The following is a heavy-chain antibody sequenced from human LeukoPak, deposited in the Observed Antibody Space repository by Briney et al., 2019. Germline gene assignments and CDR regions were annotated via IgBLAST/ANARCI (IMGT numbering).Heavy chain of an antibody. CDR2: IYYSGST. CDR1: GGSISSYY. Sequence: SETLSLTCTVSGGSISSYYWNWIRQPPGKGLEWIGYIYYSGSTSYNPSLKSRVTISVDTSKNQFSLKLSSVTAADTAVYHCAGGSSSGWFLGDVWGKGTTVTVSS. J-gene: IGHJ6*04. CDR3: AGGSSSGWFLGDV. V-gene: IGHV4-59*01. D-gene: IGHD6-19*01.